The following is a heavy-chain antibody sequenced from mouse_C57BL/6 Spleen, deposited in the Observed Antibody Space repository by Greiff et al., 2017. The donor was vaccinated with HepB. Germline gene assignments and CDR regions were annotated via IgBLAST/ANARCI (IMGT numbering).Heavy chain of an antibody. CDR3: ARKGTARYFEV. Sequence: VQGVESGAELVKPGASVKISCKASGYAFSSYWMNWVKQRPGKGLEWIGQIYPGDGDTNYNGKFKGQATLTADKSPSTAYMQPSSLTSEDSAVYFCARKGTARYFEVWGTGTTVTVSS. V-gene: IGHV1-80*01. D-gene: IGHD3-3*01. J-gene: IGHJ1*03. CDR1: GYAFSSYW. CDR2: IYPGDGDT.